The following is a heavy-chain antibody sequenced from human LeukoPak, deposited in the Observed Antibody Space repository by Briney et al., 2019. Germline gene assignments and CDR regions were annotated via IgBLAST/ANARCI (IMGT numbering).Heavy chain of an antibody. D-gene: IGHD3-10*01. CDR3: ARALLLSPNWFDP. Sequence: PSETLSLTCTVSGGSISSHYWSWIRQPPGKGLEWIGYIYYSGSTNYNPSLKSRVTISVDTSKNQFSLKLSSVTAADTAVYYCARALLLSPNWFDPWGQGTLVTVSS. J-gene: IGHJ5*02. CDR2: IYYSGST. CDR1: GGSISSHY. V-gene: IGHV4-59*11.